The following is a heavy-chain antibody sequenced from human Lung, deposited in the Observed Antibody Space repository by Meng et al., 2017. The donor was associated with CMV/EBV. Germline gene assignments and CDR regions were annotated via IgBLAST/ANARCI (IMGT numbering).Heavy chain of an antibody. V-gene: IGHV4-34*01. CDR1: GGSFSGYY. Sequence: LXCAVYGGSFSGYYWSWIRQPPGKGLEWIGEINHSGSTNYNPSLKSRVTISVDTSKNQFSLKLSSVTAADTAVYYCARVQFTNLGVVRGMDVWGQGTTVTVSS. CDR2: INHSGST. J-gene: IGHJ6*02. D-gene: IGHD3-3*01. CDR3: ARVQFTNLGVVRGMDV.